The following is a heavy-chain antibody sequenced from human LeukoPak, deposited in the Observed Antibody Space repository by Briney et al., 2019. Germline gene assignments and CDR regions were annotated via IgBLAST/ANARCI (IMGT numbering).Heavy chain of an antibody. Sequence: GGSLRLSCAASGISFSSHAMSWVRQAPGKGLEWVSLISGSGGHTYYGDSVKGRFTISRDNSTNRLYLQMNSLRPEDTAVYCCAKGGAATMRDGYNYYYYYMEVWGRGTTVTVSS. V-gene: IGHV3-23*01. D-gene: IGHD5-24*01. CDR1: GISFSSHA. CDR3: AKGGAATMRDGYNYYYYYMEV. J-gene: IGHJ6*03. CDR2: ISGSGGHT.